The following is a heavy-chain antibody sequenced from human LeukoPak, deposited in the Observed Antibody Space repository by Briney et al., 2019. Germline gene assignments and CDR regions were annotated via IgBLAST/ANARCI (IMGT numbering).Heavy chain of an antibody. J-gene: IGHJ6*02. CDR1: GGSISSGGYY. CDR2: IYYSGST. CDR3: ARYGDYYYGMDV. D-gene: IGHD4-17*01. Sequence: SETLSLTCTVSGGSISSGGYYWSWIRQHPGKGLEWIGYIYYSGSTYYNPSLKSRVTISVDTSKNQFSLKLSSVTAADTAVYYCARYGDYYYGMDVWGQGTTVTVSS. V-gene: IGHV4-31*03.